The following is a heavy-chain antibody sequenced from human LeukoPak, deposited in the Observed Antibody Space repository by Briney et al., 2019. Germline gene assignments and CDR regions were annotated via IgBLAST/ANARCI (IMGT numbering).Heavy chain of an antibody. V-gene: IGHV3-66*01. CDR1: GFTVGSNT. CDR3: ARGGSYFDISGYYFY. D-gene: IGHD3-22*01. J-gene: IGHJ4*02. Sequence: GGSLRLSCAASGFTVGSNTMSWVRQAPGKGLEWVSIIYSGGSTSYADSVKGRFTISRDNSKNTLYLQMNSQRTEDTAVYYCARGGSYFDISGYYFYWGQGTLVTVSS. CDR2: IYSGGST.